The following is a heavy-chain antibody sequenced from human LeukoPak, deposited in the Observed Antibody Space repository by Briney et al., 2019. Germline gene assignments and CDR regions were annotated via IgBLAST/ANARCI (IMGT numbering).Heavy chain of an antibody. Sequence: PSETLSLTCTVSGGSISTSSYYWVWIRQPPGKGLEWLGSIYYSGSTYYNPSLKSRVTISVDTSKSQFSLKLSSVTAADTAVYYCARLYYYDSSGNNWFDPWGQGTLVTVSS. CDR1: GGSISTSSYY. D-gene: IGHD3-22*01. V-gene: IGHV4-39*07. J-gene: IGHJ5*02. CDR2: IYYSGST. CDR3: ARLYYYDSSGNNWFDP.